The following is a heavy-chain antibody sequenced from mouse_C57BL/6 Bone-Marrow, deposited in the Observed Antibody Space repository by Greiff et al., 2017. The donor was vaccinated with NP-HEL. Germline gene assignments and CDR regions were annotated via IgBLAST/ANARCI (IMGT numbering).Heavy chain of an antibody. CDR2: INPSTGGT. J-gene: IGHJ4*01. CDR1: GYSFTGYY. Sequence: EVQLQQSGPELVKPGASVKISCKASGYSFTGYYMHWVKQSSEKSLEWIGEINPSTGGTSYNQKFKGKATLTVDKSSSTAYMQLKSLTSEDSAVYYCARNPHYDYGYYYAMDYWGQGTSVTVSS. D-gene: IGHD2-4*01. CDR3: ARNPHYDYGYYYAMDY. V-gene: IGHV1-43*01.